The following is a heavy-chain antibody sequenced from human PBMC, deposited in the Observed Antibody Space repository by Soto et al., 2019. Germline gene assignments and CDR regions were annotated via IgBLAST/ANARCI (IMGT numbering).Heavy chain of an antibody. V-gene: IGHV1-46*01. J-gene: IGHJ6*02. Sequence: QVQLVQSGAEVKKPGASVKVSCKASGYSLTSYYMHWVRQAPGQGLEWMGVLNPSGTGATYAQIFQGRVTMTRDTSTSTVYMELSSLKSEDTALYYCAREFTQYYGMDVWGQGTTVTVSS. CDR2: LNPSGTGA. CDR3: AREFTQYYGMDV. CDR1: GYSLTSYY.